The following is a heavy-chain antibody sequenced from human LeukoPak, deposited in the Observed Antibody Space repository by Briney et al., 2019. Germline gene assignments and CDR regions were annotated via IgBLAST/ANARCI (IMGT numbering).Heavy chain of an antibody. J-gene: IGHJ5*02. CDR1: GASFSNYY. V-gene: IGHV4-59*08. CDR3: ARQFDP. CDR2: IYSSGST. Sequence: SETLSLTCTVSGASFSNYYWSWIRQPPGKGLEWIGHIYSSGSTNYNPSLKSRLTISLDTSKNQFSLKLSSVTAADTAVYYCARQFDPWGQGILVSVSS.